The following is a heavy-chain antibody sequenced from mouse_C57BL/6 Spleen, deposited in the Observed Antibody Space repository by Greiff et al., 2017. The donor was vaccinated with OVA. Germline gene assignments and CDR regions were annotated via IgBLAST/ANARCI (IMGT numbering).Heavy chain of an antibody. CDR2: ISNGGGST. D-gene: IGHD1-1*01. CDR1: GFTFSDYY. J-gene: IGHJ2*01. CDR3: ARPYYYGSSLYFDY. V-gene: IGHV5-12*01. Sequence: EVHLVESGGGLVQPGGSLKLSCAASGFTFSDYYMYWVRQTPEKRLEWVAYISNGGGSTYYPDTVKGRFTISRDNAKNTLYLQMSRLKSEDTAMYYCARPYYYGSSLYFDYWGQGTTLTVSS.